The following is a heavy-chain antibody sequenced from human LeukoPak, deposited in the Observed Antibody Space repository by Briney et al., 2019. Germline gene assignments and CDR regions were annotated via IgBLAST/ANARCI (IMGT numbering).Heavy chain of an antibody. CDR2: ITGSSSFI. Sequence: PGGSLRLSCAASGFTFSHYSMNWVRQAPGKGLEWVSSITGSSSFIHYADSVKGRFTISRDNAKNSLYLQMNSLRADDTALYYCARTAFYDGDHVIWFDPWGQGTLVTVSS. V-gene: IGHV3-21*01. CDR3: ARTAFYDGDHVIWFDP. D-gene: IGHD2/OR15-2a*01. J-gene: IGHJ5*01. CDR1: GFTFSHYS.